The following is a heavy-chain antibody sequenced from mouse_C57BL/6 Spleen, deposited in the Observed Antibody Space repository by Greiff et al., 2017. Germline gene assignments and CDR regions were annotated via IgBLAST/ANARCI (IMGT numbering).Heavy chain of an antibody. CDR3: ARKRGYDYFDY. CDR2: ISGGGGNT. D-gene: IGHD2-3*01. Sequence: EVKLMESGGGLVKPGGSLKLSCAASGFTFSSYTMSWVRQTPEKRLEWVATISGGGGNTYYPDSVKGRFTISRDNATNTLYLQMSSLRSEDTALYYCARKRGYDYFDYWGQGTTLTVSS. CDR1: GFTFSSYT. J-gene: IGHJ2*01. V-gene: IGHV5-9*01.